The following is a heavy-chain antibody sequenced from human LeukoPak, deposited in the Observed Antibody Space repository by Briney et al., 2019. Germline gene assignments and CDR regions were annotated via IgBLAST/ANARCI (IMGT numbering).Heavy chain of an antibody. CDR3: ARGQSYCGADCYSD. D-gene: IGHD2-21*02. V-gene: IGHV3-66*01. Sequence: GGSLRLSCAASGFSINHYYMTWIRQTPGKGLDRVSVIYTGGSTNYGDSVKGRFTISRDNSKNTLYLQMNSLRADDTAIYYCARGQSYCGADCYSDWGQGTLVTVSS. CDR2: IYTGGST. CDR1: GFSINHYY. J-gene: IGHJ4*02.